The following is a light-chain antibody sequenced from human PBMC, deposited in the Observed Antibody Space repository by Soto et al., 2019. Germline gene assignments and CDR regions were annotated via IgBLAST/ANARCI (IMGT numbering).Light chain of an antibody. CDR3: QQYNSWPPLT. CDR1: QAIRSN. V-gene: IGKV3-15*01. CDR2: DAS. Sequence: EIVMTQSPDTLSVSPGERATLSCRASQAIRSNLAWYQQKPGQAPRLLIYDASSRATGVPDRFSGSGSGTDFTPSISSLQSEDSAVYFCQQYNSWPPLTFGGGTKVDIK. J-gene: IGKJ4*01.